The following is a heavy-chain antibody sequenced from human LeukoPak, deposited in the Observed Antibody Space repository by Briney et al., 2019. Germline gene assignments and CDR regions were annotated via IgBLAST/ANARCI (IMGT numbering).Heavy chain of an antibody. D-gene: IGHD2-8*02. J-gene: IGHJ4*02. Sequence: GGSLRLSCAGSGFTLSNYGLSWVRQAPGKGLEWVSGITGSDTFYADFVKGRFTISRDNSRNTVYLQMNSLKVADTAIYYCATLYHTDNAYWGRGTLVTVSS. V-gene: IGHV3-23*01. CDR2: ITGSDT. CDR3: ATLYHTDNAY. CDR1: GFTLSNYG.